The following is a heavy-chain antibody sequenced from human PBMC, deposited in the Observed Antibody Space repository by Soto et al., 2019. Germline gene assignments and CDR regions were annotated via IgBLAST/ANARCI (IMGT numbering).Heavy chain of an antibody. V-gene: IGHV1-3*01. Sequence: QVQLVQSGAEVKKPGASVKVSCKASGYTFTSFAMHWVRQAPGQRLEWMGWINAGNGNTKYSQKFQGRVTITRDTSASTAYMELSSLRSEDTAVYYCARGPGGPDGPGDYWGQGTLVTVSS. CDR3: ARGPGGPDGPGDY. J-gene: IGHJ4*02. CDR2: INAGNGNT. D-gene: IGHD2-15*01. CDR1: GYTFTSFA.